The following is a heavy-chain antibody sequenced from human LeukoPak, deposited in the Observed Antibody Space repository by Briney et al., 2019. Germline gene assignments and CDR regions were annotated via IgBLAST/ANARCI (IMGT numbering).Heavy chain of an antibody. V-gene: IGHV4-59*08. CDR3: ARHATYSSGWGAFDI. CDR1: GGSISSYY. CDR2: IYYSGST. Sequence: TETLSLTCTVSGGSISSYYWSWIRQPPGKGLEWIGYIYYSGSTNYNPSLKSRVTISVDTSKNQFSLKLSSVTAADTAVYYCARHATYSSGWGAFDIWGQGTMVTVSS. J-gene: IGHJ3*02. D-gene: IGHD6-19*01.